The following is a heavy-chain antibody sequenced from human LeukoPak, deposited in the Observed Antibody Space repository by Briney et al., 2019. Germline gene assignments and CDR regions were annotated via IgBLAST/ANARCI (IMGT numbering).Heavy chain of an antibody. CDR2: IYTSGST. CDR3: ARDRYYYDSSGSFYYYYYMDV. CDR1: GGSLSFYY. Sequence: SETLSLTCTVSGGSLSFYYWSGIRQPAGKGLEWIGRIYTSGSTNYNPSLKSRVPISVDTSKNQFSLKLSSVTAADTAVYYCARDRYYYDSSGSFYYYYYMDVWGKGTTVTISS. D-gene: IGHD3-22*01. J-gene: IGHJ6*03. V-gene: IGHV4-4*07.